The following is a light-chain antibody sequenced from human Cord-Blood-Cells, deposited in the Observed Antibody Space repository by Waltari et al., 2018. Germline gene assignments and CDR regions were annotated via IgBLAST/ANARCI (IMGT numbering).Light chain of an antibody. CDR2: GAS. V-gene: IGKV3-20*01. J-gene: IGKJ1*01. CDR1: QSVSSSY. CDR3: QQYGSSPWT. Sequence: EIVLTQSPGTLSLSPGERATFSCRASQSVSSSYLAWYQQKPCQATRLLIYGASSRATGIPDMVSGSGSGTDFTLTISRLEPEDFAVYYCQQYGSSPWTFGQGTKVEIK.